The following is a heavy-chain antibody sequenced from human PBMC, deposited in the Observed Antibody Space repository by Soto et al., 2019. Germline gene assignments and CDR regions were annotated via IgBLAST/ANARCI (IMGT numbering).Heavy chain of an antibody. CDR1: GDSIGTYY. Sequence: SETLSLTCTVSGDSIGTYYWSWIRQPPRKGLEWIGYINYSGNTNYNPSLKSRVIISVDTSKNQFSLKLTSVTAADTAVYYCERLPRAAPYTYFDYWGQGTLVTVSS. V-gene: IGHV4-59*08. J-gene: IGHJ4*02. D-gene: IGHD6-6*01. CDR3: ERLPRAAPYTYFDY. CDR2: INYSGNT.